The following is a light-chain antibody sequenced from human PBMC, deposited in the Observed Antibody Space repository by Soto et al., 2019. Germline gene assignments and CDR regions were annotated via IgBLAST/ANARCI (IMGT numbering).Light chain of an antibody. CDR1: SSDVGKYEY. V-gene: IGLV2-14*01. CDR3: TSFTFSDTWV. CDR2: EVS. Sequence: QSALTQPASVSGSPGQSITISCTGTSSDVGKYEYVSWYQQHPGRAPKLLIYEVSNRPSGISNRFSGSKSGNTASLTISGLQAEDEADYYCTSFTFSDTWVFGGGTKLTVL. J-gene: IGLJ3*02.